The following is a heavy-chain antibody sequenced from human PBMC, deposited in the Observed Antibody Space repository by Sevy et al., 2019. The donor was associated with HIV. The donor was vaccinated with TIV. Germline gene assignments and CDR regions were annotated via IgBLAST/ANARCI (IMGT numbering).Heavy chain of an antibody. CDR3: AREGTSTSFDY. V-gene: IGHV4-4*02. D-gene: IGHD3-10*01. CDR2: IHYSGRT. J-gene: IGHJ4*02. Sequence: SETLSLTCTVSGGSISSSDWWSWIRQPPRKGMVWIGEIHYSGRTNYNPSLKSRVTLSLDKSKNQLSLKLSSVTAADTAVYYCAREGTSTSFDYWDQGTLVTVSS. CDR1: GGSISSSDW.